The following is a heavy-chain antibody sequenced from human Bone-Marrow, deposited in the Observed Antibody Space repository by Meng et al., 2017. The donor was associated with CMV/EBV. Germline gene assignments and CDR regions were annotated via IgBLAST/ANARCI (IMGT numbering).Heavy chain of an antibody. Sequence: ASVKVSCKASGYTFTGYYMHWVRQAPGQGLEWMGWMNPNSGNTGYAQKFQGRVTITRNTSISTAYMELSSLRSEDTAVYYCARGKITGASDYWGQGTLVTVSS. V-gene: IGHV1-8*03. D-gene: IGHD7-27*01. CDR2: MNPNSGNT. CDR3: ARGKITGASDY. CDR1: GYTFTGYY. J-gene: IGHJ4*02.